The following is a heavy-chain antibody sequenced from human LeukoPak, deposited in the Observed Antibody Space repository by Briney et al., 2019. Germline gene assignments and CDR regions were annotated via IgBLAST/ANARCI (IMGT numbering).Heavy chain of an antibody. J-gene: IGHJ4*02. CDR2: TSYDGTKN. Sequence: PGRSLRLSCAASGFTFSSYGMHWVRQAPGKGLDWVAFTSYDGTKNYYADSVKGRFTISRDNAKNSLYLQMNSLRDEDTAVYYCARAYYGSGSSFDYWGQGTLVTVSS. CDR1: GFTFSSYG. V-gene: IGHV3-30*03. D-gene: IGHD3-10*01. CDR3: ARAYYGSGSSFDY.